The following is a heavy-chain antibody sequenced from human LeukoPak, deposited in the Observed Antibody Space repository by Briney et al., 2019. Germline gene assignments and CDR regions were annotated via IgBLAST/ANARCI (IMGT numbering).Heavy chain of an antibody. Sequence: GGSLRLSCAVSGITLNNYGMSWVRQAPGKGLEWVAGISDSGGRTNYADSVKGRFTISRDNPKNTLYLQMNSLRAEDTAVYFCAKRGVVIRVILVGFHKEAYYFDSWGQGALVTVSS. CDR2: ISDSGGRT. D-gene: IGHD3-22*01. CDR1: GITLNNYG. V-gene: IGHV3-23*01. J-gene: IGHJ4*02. CDR3: AKRGVVIRVILVGFHKEAYYFDS.